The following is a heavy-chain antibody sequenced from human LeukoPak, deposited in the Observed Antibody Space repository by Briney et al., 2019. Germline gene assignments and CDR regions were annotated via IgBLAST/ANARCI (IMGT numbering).Heavy chain of an antibody. CDR1: GFTFSSYE. Sequence: GGSLRLSCAASGFTFSSYEMNWVRQAPGKGLEWVSYISGSGSTVYYADSVKGRFTISRDNAKNSLYLQMNSLRAEDTAVYYCARDTGSGSYSLFDYWGQGTLVTVSS. CDR3: ARDTGSGSYSLFDY. J-gene: IGHJ4*02. D-gene: IGHD3-10*01. V-gene: IGHV3-48*03. CDR2: ISGSGSTV.